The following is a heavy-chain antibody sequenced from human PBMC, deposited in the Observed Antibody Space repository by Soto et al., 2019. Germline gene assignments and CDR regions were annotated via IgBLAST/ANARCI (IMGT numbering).Heavy chain of an antibody. Sequence: QVQLVQSGAEVKKPGASVKVSGKASGYTFTSYGISWVRQAPGQGLEWMGWINAYKGNTNYAQKLQGRGTMTTDTTMRTAYMKLTSLTPDDTTVYSCARDRAMELRNNWGQGTLVTVSS. CDR2: INAYKGNT. CDR3: ARDRAMELRNN. D-gene: IGHD1-26*01. J-gene: IGHJ4*02. CDR1: GYTFTSYG. V-gene: IGHV1-18*01.